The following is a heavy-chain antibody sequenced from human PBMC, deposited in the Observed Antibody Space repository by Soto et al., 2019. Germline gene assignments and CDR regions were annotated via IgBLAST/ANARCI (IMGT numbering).Heavy chain of an antibody. CDR2: INQDGSER. J-gene: IGHJ4*02. D-gene: IGHD3-10*01. Sequence: EVQLVESGGGLVQPGGSLRLSCAASGFTFSTCWMMWVRQAPGKGLEWVANINQDGSERYYVDSVKGRFTISRDNPKNSLYLQMNSLRAEDTAVYYFVKDNRGSYWGQGTLVTVSS. V-gene: IGHV3-7*01. CDR1: GFTFSTCW. CDR3: VKDNRGSY.